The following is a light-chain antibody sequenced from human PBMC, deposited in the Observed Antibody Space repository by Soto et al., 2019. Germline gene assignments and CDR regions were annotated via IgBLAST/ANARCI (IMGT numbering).Light chain of an antibody. CDR2: AVS. CDR1: SSDVGGYNY. CDR3: SSYTSYSPYV. Sequence: QSVLTQPASVSGSPGQSITISCTGTSSDVGGYNYVSWYQQHPGKAPKLIIYAVSKRPSGVSNRFSGSKSGNTASLTISGLQAEDEADYYCSSYTSYSPYVFGTGTTVTVL. J-gene: IGLJ1*01. V-gene: IGLV2-14*01.